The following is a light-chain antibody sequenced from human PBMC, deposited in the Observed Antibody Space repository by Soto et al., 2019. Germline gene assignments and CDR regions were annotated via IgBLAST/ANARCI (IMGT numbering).Light chain of an antibody. J-gene: IGLJ1*01. CDR2: DVS. CDR1: IIDVGGNKF. CDR3: SSFTGTNYV. V-gene: IGLV2-14*03. Sequence: QSVLTQPASVSGSPGQSITISCTGTIIDVGGNKFVSWYQQYPGKAPKLMICDVSNRPSGVSNRFSGSKSGNTASLTISGLQAEDEADHYCSSFTGTNYVFGTGTKVTVL.